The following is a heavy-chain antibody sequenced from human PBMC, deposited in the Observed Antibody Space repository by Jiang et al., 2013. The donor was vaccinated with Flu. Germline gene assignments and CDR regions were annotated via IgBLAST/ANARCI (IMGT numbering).Heavy chain of an antibody. V-gene: IGHV1-24*01. D-gene: IGHD3-3*01. J-gene: IGHJ5*02. CDR3: ATSPITIFGVVRYWFDP. CDR2: FDPEDGET. Sequence: SGAEVKKPGASVKVSCKVSGYTLTELSMHWVRQAPGKGLEWMGGFDPEDGETIYAQKFQGRVTMTEDTSTDTAYMELSXLRSEDTAVYYCATSPITIFGVVRYWFDPWGQGTLVTVSS. CDR1: GYTLTELS.